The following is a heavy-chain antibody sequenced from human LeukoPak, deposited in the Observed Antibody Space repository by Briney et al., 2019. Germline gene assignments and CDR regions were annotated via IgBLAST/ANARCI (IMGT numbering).Heavy chain of an antibody. V-gene: IGHV3-23*01. CDR3: AKRDCSSTHCDGFNY. CDR2: ISGSGGST. D-gene: IGHD2-2*01. Sequence: PGGSLRLSCATSGFTFSSCVMAWVRQAPGKGLEWVSSISGSGGSTYYADSVKGRFTISRDNSMNTLYLQMNSLRADDTAVYYCAKRDCSSTHCDGFNYWGQGTLVTVSS. J-gene: IGHJ4*02. CDR1: GFTFSSCV.